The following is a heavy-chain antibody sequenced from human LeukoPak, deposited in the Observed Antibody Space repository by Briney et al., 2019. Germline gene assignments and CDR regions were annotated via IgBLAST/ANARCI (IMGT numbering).Heavy chain of an antibody. V-gene: IGHV3-23*01. J-gene: IGHJ3*02. CDR2: ISGSGGST. CDR3: AKSIVVVPAAAPGAFGI. Sequence: GGSLRLSCAASGFTFSSYAMSWVRQAPGKGLEWVSAISGSGGSTYYADSVKGRFTISRDNSKNTLYLQMNSLRAEDTAVYYCAKSIVVVPAAAPGAFGIWGQGTMVTVSS. D-gene: IGHD2-2*01. CDR1: GFTFSSYA.